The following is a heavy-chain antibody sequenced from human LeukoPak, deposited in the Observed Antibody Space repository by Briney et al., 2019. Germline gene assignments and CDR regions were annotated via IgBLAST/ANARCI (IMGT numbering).Heavy chain of an antibody. Sequence: ASVKVSCKASGYTFTSYGISWGRQAPGQGLEWMGWISAYNGNTNYAQKLHGRVTRTTDTSTSTAYMELRSLRSDDTAVYYCARMGEYIVVVVAATPFDYWGQGTMVTVSS. CDR3: ARMGEYIVVVVAATPFDY. CDR2: ISAYNGNT. V-gene: IGHV1-18*04. D-gene: IGHD2-15*01. CDR1: GYTFTSYG. J-gene: IGHJ4*02.